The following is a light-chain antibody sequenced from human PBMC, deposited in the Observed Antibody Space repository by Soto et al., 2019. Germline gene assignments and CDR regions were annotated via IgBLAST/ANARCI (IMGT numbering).Light chain of an antibody. CDR1: SGSVSTSYY. J-gene: IGLJ2*01. Sequence: QTVVTQEPSFSVSPGRTVPLTCGLSSGSVSTSYYPSWYQQTPGQAPRTLIYSTNTRSSGVPDRFSGSILGNKAALTITGAQADDESDYYCVLYMGSGIAVFGGGTKLTVL. CDR3: VLYMGSGIAV. CDR2: STN. V-gene: IGLV8-61*01.